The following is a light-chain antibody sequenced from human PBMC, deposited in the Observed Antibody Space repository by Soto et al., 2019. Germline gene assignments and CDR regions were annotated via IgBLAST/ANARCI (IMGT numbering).Light chain of an antibody. Sequence: DIVMTQSPDSLAVSLGERATINCKSSQSVLYSSNSKNYLAWYQQKPGQPPKLLIYWASTRESGVPDRFSGSGSETDFTLTISSLQAEDVAVYYCQQSHNSPFTFGPGTRVDIK. CDR3: QQSHNSPFT. V-gene: IGKV4-1*01. CDR2: WAS. J-gene: IGKJ3*01. CDR1: QSVLYSSNSKNY.